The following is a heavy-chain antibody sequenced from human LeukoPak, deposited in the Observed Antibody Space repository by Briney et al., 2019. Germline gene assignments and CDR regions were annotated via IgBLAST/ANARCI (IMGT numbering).Heavy chain of an antibody. CDR2: IYHSGST. V-gene: IGHV4-4*02. CDR1: GFTFRNYAM. CDR3: ASASPKPYDSSGDAFDI. Sequence: GSLRLSCATSGFTFRNYAMSWVRQAPGKGLEWIGEIYHSGSTNYNPSLKSRVTISVDKSKNQFSLKLSSVTAADTAVYYCASASPKPYDSSGDAFDIWGQGTMVTVSS. J-gene: IGHJ3*02. D-gene: IGHD3-22*01.